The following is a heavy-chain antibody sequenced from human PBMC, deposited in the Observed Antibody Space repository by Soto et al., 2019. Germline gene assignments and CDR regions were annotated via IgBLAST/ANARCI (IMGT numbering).Heavy chain of an antibody. CDR1: DASVNTDNYD. J-gene: IGHJ4*02. D-gene: IGHD5-12*01. CDR3: ARAEKQLFRYGVDVDY. Sequence: QVQLQDSGPVLVQPSETLSLTCSVSDASVNTDNYDCSWIRQPPGKGLEWIGHIYYIGTTNYNPSLKCRVTISVDTSKNQLSLKVTSVTASDSAVYFCARAEKQLFRYGVDVDYWGKGILFTVCS. V-gene: IGHV4-61*01. CDR2: IYYIGTT.